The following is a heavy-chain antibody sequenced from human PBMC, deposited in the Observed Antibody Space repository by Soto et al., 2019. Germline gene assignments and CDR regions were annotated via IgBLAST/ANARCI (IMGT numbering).Heavy chain of an antibody. D-gene: IGHD2-15*01. CDR1: RFTFSGSA. V-gene: IGHV3-73*01. Sequence: GGSLRLSCATSRFTFSGSAMHWVRQAPGKGLEWLGHIRSKANNYATAYVASVKGRFTISRDDSKNTAYLQMKRLKTEDTAVYSCTSPRQDEIVFNIGGKGTGVPVPS. J-gene: IGHJ3*02. CDR3: TSPRQDEIVFNI. CDR2: IRSKANNYAT.